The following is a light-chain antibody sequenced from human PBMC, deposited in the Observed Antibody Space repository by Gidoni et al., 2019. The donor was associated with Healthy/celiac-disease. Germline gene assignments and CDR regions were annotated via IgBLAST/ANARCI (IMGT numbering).Light chain of an antibody. Sequence: GDRVTITCQASQDISNYLNWYQQKPRKAPKLLIYDASNVETGVPSRFSGSGSGTDFTFTIRSLQPEDIATYYCQQYDNLPITFGQGTRLEIK. J-gene: IGKJ5*01. CDR3: QQYDNLPIT. CDR1: QDISNY. V-gene: IGKV1-33*01. CDR2: DAS.